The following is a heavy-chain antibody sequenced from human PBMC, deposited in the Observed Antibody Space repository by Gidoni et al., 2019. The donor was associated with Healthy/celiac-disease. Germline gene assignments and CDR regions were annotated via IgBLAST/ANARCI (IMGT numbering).Heavy chain of an antibody. CDR2: ISYYGSNK. CDR1: GLTFRSYA. Sequence: HVQLVESGGGVVQPGRSLRLSCAPSGLTFRSYAMHWVRQAPGKGLEWVAVISYYGSNKYYADSVKGRFTMSRDNSKNTLYLEMNSLRAEDTAVYYCARGKGALDAFDIWGQGTMVTVSS. CDR3: ARGKGALDAFDI. J-gene: IGHJ3*02. V-gene: IGHV3-30-3*01.